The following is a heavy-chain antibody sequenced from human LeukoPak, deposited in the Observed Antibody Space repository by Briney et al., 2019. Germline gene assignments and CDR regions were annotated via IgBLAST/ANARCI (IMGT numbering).Heavy chain of an antibody. Sequence: ASVKVSCKASGYTFTSYGISWVRQAPGQGLEWMGWISAYNGNTNYAQKLQGRVTMTTDTSTGTAYMELRSLRSDDTAVYYCARGGDILTGYYLHHFDYWGQGTLVTVSS. CDR1: GYTFTSYG. J-gene: IGHJ4*02. CDR2: ISAYNGNT. CDR3: ARGGDILTGYYLHHFDY. V-gene: IGHV1-18*01. D-gene: IGHD3-9*01.